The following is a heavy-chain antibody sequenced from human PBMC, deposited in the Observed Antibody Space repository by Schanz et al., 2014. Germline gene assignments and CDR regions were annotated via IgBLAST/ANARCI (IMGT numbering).Heavy chain of an antibody. CDR1: GITLSGYG. D-gene: IGHD6-13*01. V-gene: IGHV3-30*18. J-gene: IGHJ4*02. CDR2: ISFDGRNT. Sequence: VQLVESGGDLVQPGGSLRLSCAASGITLSGYGLHWVRQAPGKGLEWVGFISFDGRNTGYAHSVKGRFTISRDNSKNTVNLQMNSLRAEDTAVYYCAKEKEEVAADGSLFDYWGQGTLXTVSS. CDR3: AKEKEEVAADGSLFDY.